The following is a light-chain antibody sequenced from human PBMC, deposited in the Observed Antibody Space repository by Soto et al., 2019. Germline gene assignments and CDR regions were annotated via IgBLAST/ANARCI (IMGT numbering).Light chain of an antibody. V-gene: IGKV3-20*01. CDR3: HQYSSSTKT. J-gene: IGKJ1*01. CDR2: GAS. CDR1: QSVSSSY. Sequence: EIVLTKSPGTLSLSPGERATISCRASQSVSSSYLAWYRQKPGQAPRLLIYGASSRATGIPDRFSCSRSGTDFNLTISRLDSGDFSGDYCHQYSSSTKTFCQGAKVDIK.